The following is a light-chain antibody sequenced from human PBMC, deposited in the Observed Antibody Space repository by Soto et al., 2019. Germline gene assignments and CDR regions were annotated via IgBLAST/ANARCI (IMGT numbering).Light chain of an antibody. J-gene: IGKJ4*02. V-gene: IGKV3-20*01. CDR3: QQYGSAPLT. Sequence: EIVLTQSPGTLALSPGERATLSFRASQSVSSSYLAWYQQKPGQAPRLLIYGASSRTTGIPDRFSGSVSGTDFTLTISRLEPEDFAVYSCQQYGSAPLTCGGGPKVEIK. CDR2: GAS. CDR1: QSVSSSY.